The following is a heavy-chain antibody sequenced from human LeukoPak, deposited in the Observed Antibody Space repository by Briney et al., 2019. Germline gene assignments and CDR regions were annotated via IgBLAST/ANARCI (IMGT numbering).Heavy chain of an antibody. CDR1: GFTFSSYS. CDR3: ARDQAMIVVQDAFDI. D-gene: IGHD3-22*01. V-gene: IGHV3-21*01. CDR2: ISSSSSYI. Sequence: GGTLRLSCAAPGFTFSSYSMNWGRQAPGKGLEWASSISSSSSYIYYADSVKGRFTISRDNAKNSLYLQMNSLRAEDTAVYYCARDQAMIVVQDAFDIWGQGTMVTVSS. J-gene: IGHJ3*02.